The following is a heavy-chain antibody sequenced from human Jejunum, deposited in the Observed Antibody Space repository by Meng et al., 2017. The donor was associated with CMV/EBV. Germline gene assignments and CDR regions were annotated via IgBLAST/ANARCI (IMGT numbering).Heavy chain of an antibody. D-gene: IGHD2-15*01. Sequence: SGFPFSGDWMHSVRQAPGKGLMLVSRINSDGSTTNYADSVKGRFTISRDNANNTLYLLLNSLRAEDTAVYYCVTNLYCSGGACRNYWGQGTLVTVSS. CDR2: INSDGSTT. CDR1: GFPFSGDW. V-gene: IGHV3-74*01. CDR3: VTNLYCSGGACRNY. J-gene: IGHJ4*02.